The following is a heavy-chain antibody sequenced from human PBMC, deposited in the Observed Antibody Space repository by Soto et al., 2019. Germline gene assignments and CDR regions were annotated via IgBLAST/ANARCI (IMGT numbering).Heavy chain of an antibody. Sequence: GGSLRLSGAASGFTFNNYSLNWVRQAPWKGLEWVSSISGTGGSTFYAGSAKGRFTISRDNSKNTLFLQMTSLIAEDTDVYYCGKGNSKWGTGEAFDICGQGTMVTVSS. CDR1: GFTFNNYS. D-gene: IGHD7-27*01. CDR2: ISGTGGST. CDR3: GKGNSKWGTGEAFDI. V-gene: IGHV3-23*01. J-gene: IGHJ3*02.